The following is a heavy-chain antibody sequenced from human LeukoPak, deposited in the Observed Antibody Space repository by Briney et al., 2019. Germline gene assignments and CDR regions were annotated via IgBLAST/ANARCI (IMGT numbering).Heavy chain of an antibody. CDR2: ITNSGGST. V-gene: IGHV3-23*01. CDR1: GFTFSSYS. D-gene: IGHD4/OR15-4a*01. Sequence: PGGSLRLSCAASGFTFSSYSMNWVRQAPGKGLEWVSGITNSGGSTYFADSVKGRVTISRDNSKNTLYMQMNSLRAEDTAVYYCARRAGAYSHPYDYWGQGTLVTVSS. CDR3: ARRAGAYSHPYDY. J-gene: IGHJ4*02.